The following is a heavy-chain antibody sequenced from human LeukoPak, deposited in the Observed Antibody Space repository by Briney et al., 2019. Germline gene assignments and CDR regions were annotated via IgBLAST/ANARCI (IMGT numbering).Heavy chain of an antibody. V-gene: IGHV3-21*01. J-gene: IGHJ6*02. D-gene: IGHD5-12*01. Sequence: GGSLRLSCAASGFTFSNYWMGWVRQAPGRGLEWVSPISSSSSYIYYADSVKGRFTISRDNVKNSLYLQMNSLRAEDTAVYYCARDLGGIVAYYYGMDVWGQGTTVTVSS. CDR2: ISSSSSYI. CDR3: ARDLGGIVAYYYGMDV. CDR1: GFTFSNYW.